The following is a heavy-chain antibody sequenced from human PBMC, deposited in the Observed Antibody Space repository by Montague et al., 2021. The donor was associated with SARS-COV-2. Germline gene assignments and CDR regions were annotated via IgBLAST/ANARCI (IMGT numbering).Heavy chain of an antibody. V-gene: IGHV4-31*03. CDR1: GGSISSGGYY. J-gene: IGHJ6*03. Sequence: TLSLTCTVSGGSISSGGYYWSRIRQHPGKGLEWIGYIYYSGSTYYNPSLKSRVTISVDTSKNQFSLKLSSVTAADTAVYYCARVQGIMITFGGVIVIAGPMDVWGKGTTVTVSS. CDR2: IYYSGST. CDR3: ARVQGIMITFGGVIVIAGPMDV. D-gene: IGHD3-16*02.